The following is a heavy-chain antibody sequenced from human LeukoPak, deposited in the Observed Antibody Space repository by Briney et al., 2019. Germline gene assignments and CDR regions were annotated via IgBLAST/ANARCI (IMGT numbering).Heavy chain of an antibody. D-gene: IGHD5-12*01. V-gene: IGHV3-23*01. Sequence: GGSLRLSCAASGFTFSSYGMSWVRQAPGTGLEWVSAISGSGGSTYYADSVKGRFTISRDNSKDTLYLQMNSLRAEDTAVYYCARGSVDLWLRSLVGWFDPWGQGTLVTVSS. CDR2: ISGSGGST. CDR3: ARGSVDLWLRSLVGWFDP. J-gene: IGHJ5*02. CDR1: GFTFSSYG.